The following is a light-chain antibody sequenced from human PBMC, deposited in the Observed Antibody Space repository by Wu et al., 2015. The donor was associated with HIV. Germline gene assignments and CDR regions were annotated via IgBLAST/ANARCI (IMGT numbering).Light chain of an antibody. V-gene: IGKV3-20*01. CDR1: RTIYRSS. CDR3: QQYGSPPPWA. J-gene: IGKJ1*01. CDR2: DVS. Sequence: DIVLTQSPGTLSLSPGEKATLSCTTSRTIYRSSLAWYQHRPGQPPRLLISDVSNRAPGIPDRFSGSGSGTDFTLTITRVEPEDIAVYYCQQYGSPPPWAFGQGPGGNRT.